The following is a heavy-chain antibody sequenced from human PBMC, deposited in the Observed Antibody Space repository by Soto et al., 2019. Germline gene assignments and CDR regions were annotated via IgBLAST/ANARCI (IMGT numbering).Heavy chain of an antibody. J-gene: IGHJ6*02. CDR3: ARMPVYAVAGMAEYYYYGMDV. Sequence: SETLSLTCAVSGGSISSSNWWSWVRQPPGKGLEWIGEIYHSGSTNYNPSLKSRVTISVDKSKNQFSLKLSSVTAADTAVYYCARMPVYAVAGMAEYYYYGMDVWGQGTTVTVSS. V-gene: IGHV4-4*02. CDR2: IYHSGST. CDR1: GGSISSSNW. D-gene: IGHD6-19*01.